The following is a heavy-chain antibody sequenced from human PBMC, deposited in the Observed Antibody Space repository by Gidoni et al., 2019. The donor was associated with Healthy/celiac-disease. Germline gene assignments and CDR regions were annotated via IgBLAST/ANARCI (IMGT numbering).Heavy chain of an antibody. V-gene: IGHV3-30*02. CDR2: IRYDGSNK. CDR1: GFTFSSYG. D-gene: IGHD2-2*01. CDR3: AKPGCSSTSCPLDY. Sequence: QVQLVESGGGVVQPGGSLRLSCAASGFTFSSYGIHWVRQAPGKGLEWVAFIRYDGSNKYYADSVKGRFTISRDNSKNTLYLQMNSLRAEDTAVYYCAKPGCSSTSCPLDYWGQGTLVTVSS. J-gene: IGHJ4*02.